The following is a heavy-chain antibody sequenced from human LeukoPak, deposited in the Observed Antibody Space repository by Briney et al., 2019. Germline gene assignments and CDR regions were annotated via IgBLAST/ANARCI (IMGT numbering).Heavy chain of an antibody. D-gene: IGHD4-17*01. CDR2: IY. V-gene: IGHV4-61*02. Sequence: SQTLSLTCTVSGGSISSGRYYWSWIRQPGGKGLEWIGRIYRVTISVDTSKNQFSLKLSSVTAADTAVYYCARDYDYGDYFDYWGQGTLVTVSS. CDR1: GGSISSGRYY. J-gene: IGHJ4*02. CDR3: ARDYDYGDYFDY.